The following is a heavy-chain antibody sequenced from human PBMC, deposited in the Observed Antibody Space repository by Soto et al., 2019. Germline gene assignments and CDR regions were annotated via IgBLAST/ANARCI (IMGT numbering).Heavy chain of an antibody. CDR3: AREMDSGNWFDP. D-gene: IGHD2-15*01. CDR2: IYYSGST. V-gene: IGHV4-59*01. Sequence: KASETLSLTCTVSGGSISSYYWSWIRQPPGKGLEWIGYIYYSGSTNYNPSLKSRVTISVDTSKNQFSLKLSSVTAADTAVYYCAREMDSGNWFDPWGQGTLVTVSS. CDR1: GGSISSYY. J-gene: IGHJ5*02.